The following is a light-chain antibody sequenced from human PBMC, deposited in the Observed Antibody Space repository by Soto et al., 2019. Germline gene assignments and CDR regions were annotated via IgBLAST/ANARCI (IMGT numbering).Light chain of an antibody. Sequence: DIQMTQSPSTLSASVGDRVTITCRASKSISSWLAWYQQKPGKAPKRMIYAASSLQSGVPSRFSGSGSGTEFTLTISSLQPEDSATDDCLQHNSYTQTFGQGTQVDIK. V-gene: IGKV1-5*01. CDR1: KSISSW. J-gene: IGKJ1*01. CDR3: LQHNSYTQT. CDR2: AAS.